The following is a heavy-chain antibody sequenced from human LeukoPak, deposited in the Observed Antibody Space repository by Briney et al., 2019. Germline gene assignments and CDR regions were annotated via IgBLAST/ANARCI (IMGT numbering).Heavy chain of an antibody. D-gene: IGHD2-15*01. CDR1: GGSISSSDYY. V-gene: IGHV4-39*07. Sequence: SETLSLTCTVSGGSISSSDYYWGWIRQPPGKGLEWIGTIFYGGNTYYNPSLKSRVTISVDTSKNQFSLKLSSVTAADTAVYYCARDFGGFDYWGQGTLVTVSS. CDR2: IFYGGNT. J-gene: IGHJ4*02. CDR3: ARDFGGFDY.